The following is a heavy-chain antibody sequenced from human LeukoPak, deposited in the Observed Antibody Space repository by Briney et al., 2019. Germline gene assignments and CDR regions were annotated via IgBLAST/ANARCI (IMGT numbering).Heavy chain of an antibody. CDR2: GDYSGGT. D-gene: IGHD6-19*01. V-gene: IGHV4-39*07. Sequence: SETLSLTCTVSGDSFSSVTDYWAWIRQPPGKGLEWIASGDYSGGTYYNPSLESRVAISADMSKDQFSLKLTSVTGADTAVYYCAGERGEEYSSGWYKRNYFDNWGQGIRVTVSS. CDR1: GDSFSSVTDY. J-gene: IGHJ4*02. CDR3: AGERGEEYSSGWYKRNYFDN.